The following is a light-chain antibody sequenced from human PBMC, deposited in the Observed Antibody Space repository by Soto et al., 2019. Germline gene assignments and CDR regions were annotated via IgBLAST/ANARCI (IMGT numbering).Light chain of an antibody. V-gene: IGLV2-14*01. J-gene: IGLJ1*01. CDR3: SSYTSSRYV. CDR1: SRDVGGYNY. Sequence: QSALTQPASVSGSPGQSITISWTGTSRDVGGYNYVSWYQQHPGKAPKLIIYEVSNRPSGVSNRFSGSKSGDTASLTISGLQAEDEDDYHCSSYTSSRYVFGTGTKLTVL. CDR2: EVS.